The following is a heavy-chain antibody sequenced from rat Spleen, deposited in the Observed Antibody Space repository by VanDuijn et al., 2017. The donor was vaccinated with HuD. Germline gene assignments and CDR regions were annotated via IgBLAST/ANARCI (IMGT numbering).Heavy chain of an antibody. CDR1: GFSLTDYS. D-gene: IGHD1-2*01. J-gene: IGHJ2*01. CDR2: MWSGGST. CDR3: ARDQGYHSSRSGDY. V-gene: IGHV2S63*01. Sequence: VQLKESGPGLVQPSQTLSLTCTVSGFSLTDYSVHWVRQPPGKGLEWMGVMWSGGSTAYNSALKSRLSISRDTSKSQVFLKMNSLQTEDTATYYCARDQGYHSSRSGDYWGQGVMVTVSS.